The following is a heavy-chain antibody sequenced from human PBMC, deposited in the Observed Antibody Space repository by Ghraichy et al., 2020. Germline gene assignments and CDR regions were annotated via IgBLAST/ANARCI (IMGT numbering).Heavy chain of an antibody. D-gene: IGHD3-9*01. V-gene: IGHV4-39*01. CDR1: GGSISSSGNY. CDR3: ARHYTDWRTYFDY. Sequence: SETLSLTCTVSGGSISSSGNYWGWIRQPPGGGLEWIGTIHYSGSTYYNPSLKSRVIMSVDASKSGFSLKLTSVTAADTAVYYCARHYTDWRTYFDYWGQGTLVTVSS. J-gene: IGHJ4*02. CDR2: IHYSGST.